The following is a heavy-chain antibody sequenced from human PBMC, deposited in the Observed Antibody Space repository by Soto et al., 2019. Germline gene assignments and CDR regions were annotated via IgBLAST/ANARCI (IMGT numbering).Heavy chain of an antibody. Sequence: GGSLRLSCAASGFTFSSYAMSWVRQAPGKGLEWVSAISGSGGSTYYADSVKGRFTISRDNSKNTLYLQMNSLRAEDTAVYYCASDMYYDFWSGLQARDYWGQGTLVTVSS. J-gene: IGHJ4*02. CDR1: GFTFSSYA. CDR2: ISGSGGST. V-gene: IGHV3-23*01. CDR3: ASDMYYDFWSGLQARDY. D-gene: IGHD3-3*01.